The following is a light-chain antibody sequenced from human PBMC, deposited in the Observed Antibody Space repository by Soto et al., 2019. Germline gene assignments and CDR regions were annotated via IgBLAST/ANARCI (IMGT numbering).Light chain of an antibody. V-gene: IGKV3-20*01. CDR2: GAA. CDR1: QSISSTY. J-gene: IGKJ5*01. Sequence: EIVLTQSPGTLSLSPGERATLSCRASQSISSTYLAWYQQKPGQAPRLLIYGAASRATGIPDRISGSVSGTDFTLTISRLEPEDVAVYYCQQYGSSPPGITFGQGTRLEIK. CDR3: QQYGSSPPGIT.